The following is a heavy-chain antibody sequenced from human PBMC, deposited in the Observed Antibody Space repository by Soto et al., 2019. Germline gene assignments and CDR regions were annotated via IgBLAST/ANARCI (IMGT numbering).Heavy chain of an antibody. Sequence: ASVKFPCKASGYTFTSYGISWVRQAPGQGLEWMGWISAYNGNTNYAPKLQGRVTMTTDTSTSTAYMELRSLRSDDTAVYYCARESDAGQLGYWFDPWGQGTLVTVLL. J-gene: IGHJ5*02. V-gene: IGHV1-18*04. CDR2: ISAYNGNT. CDR1: GYTFTSYG. CDR3: ARESDAGQLGYWFDP. D-gene: IGHD6-6*01.